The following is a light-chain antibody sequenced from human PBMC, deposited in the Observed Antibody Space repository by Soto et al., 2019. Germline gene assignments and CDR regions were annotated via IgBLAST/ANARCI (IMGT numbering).Light chain of an antibody. Sequence: DIQMTQSPSTLSASVGDRVTITCRASQSISAWLAWYQQKPGKAPYLLIYKASNLESGVPSRFSGSGSGTEFTLTISSLQPDDFATYYCQQHNDYPSTFGQGTRLE. V-gene: IGKV1-5*03. CDR3: QQHNDYPST. CDR2: KAS. J-gene: IGKJ5*01. CDR1: QSISAW.